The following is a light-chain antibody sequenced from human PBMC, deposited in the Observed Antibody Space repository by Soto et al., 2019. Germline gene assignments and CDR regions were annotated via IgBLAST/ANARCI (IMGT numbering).Light chain of an antibody. CDR1: QSISSNY. V-gene: IGKV3-20*01. J-gene: IGKJ5*01. CDR2: GAS. Sequence: EIVMTQSPATLSVSPGGRATHSCRAIQSISSNYLAWYQQKPGQTPRLIIYGASTRAAGITDRFSGSGSGTFFTLTISRLEPEDFAVYYCQRYGRSPPITFGQGTRLEIK. CDR3: QRYGRSPPIT.